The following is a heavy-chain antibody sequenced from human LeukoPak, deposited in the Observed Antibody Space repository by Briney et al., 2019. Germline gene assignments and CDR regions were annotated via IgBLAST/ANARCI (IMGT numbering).Heavy chain of an antibody. J-gene: IGHJ4*02. CDR3: AKPYDTSGNYWAPFDY. CDR2: IGGTGDST. Sequence: GGSLRLSCAASGFTFSTYAMTWVRQAPGKGLEWVPAIGGTGDSTYYADSVKGRFTISRDNSKNTLYLQMNSLRAEDTAIYYCAKPYDTSGNYWAPFDYWGQGTLVTVSS. CDR1: GFTFSTYA. D-gene: IGHD3-22*01. V-gene: IGHV3-23*01.